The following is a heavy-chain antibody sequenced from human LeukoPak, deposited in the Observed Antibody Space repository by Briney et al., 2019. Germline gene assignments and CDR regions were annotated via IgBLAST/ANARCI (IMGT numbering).Heavy chain of an antibody. Sequence: ASVKVSCKASGYTFTSYGISWVRQAPGQGLEWMGWISAYNGNTSYAQKLQGRVTMTTDTSTSTAYMELRSLRSDDTAVYYCARVKMVRGVAVWFDPWGQGTLVTVSS. J-gene: IGHJ5*02. CDR3: ARVKMVRGVAVWFDP. V-gene: IGHV1-18*01. CDR2: ISAYNGNT. CDR1: GYTFTSYG. D-gene: IGHD3-10*01.